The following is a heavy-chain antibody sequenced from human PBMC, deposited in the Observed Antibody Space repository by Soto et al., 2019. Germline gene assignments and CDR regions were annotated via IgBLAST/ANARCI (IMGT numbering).Heavy chain of an antibody. V-gene: IGHV5-51*01. CDR3: ARRNIVVVPAANAYYYYMDF. D-gene: IGHD2-2*01. CDR2: IYPGDSDT. Sequence: GESLKISCKGSGYSFTSYWIGWVRQMPGKGLEWMGIIYPGDSDTRYSPSFQGQVTISADKSISTAYLQWSSLKASDTAMYYCARRNIVVVPAANAYYYYMDFWGKGTTVTGSS. J-gene: IGHJ6*03. CDR1: GYSFTSYW.